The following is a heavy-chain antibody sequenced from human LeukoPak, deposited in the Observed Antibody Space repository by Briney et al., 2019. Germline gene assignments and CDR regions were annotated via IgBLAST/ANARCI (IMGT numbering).Heavy chain of an antibody. CDR2: MNPTSGKA. J-gene: IGHJ6*02. CDR1: GYTFTNYD. V-gene: IGHV1-8*01. Sequence: ASVKVSCKASGYTFTNYDVDWVRQATGQGLEWMGWMNPTSGKAGFAQRFQGRVSMTRNISISTAYMELSSLRSEDTAVYYCARDFFDGHGYTFYYYGMDVWGQGTTVTVSS. CDR3: ARDFFDGHGYTFYYYGMDV. D-gene: IGHD3-22*01.